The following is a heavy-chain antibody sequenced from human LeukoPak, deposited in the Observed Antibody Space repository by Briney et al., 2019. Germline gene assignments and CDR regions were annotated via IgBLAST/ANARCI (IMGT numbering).Heavy chain of an antibody. CDR2: IIPIFGTA. Sequence: SVKVSCKASGGTFSSYAISWVRQAPGQGLEWMGGIIPIFGTADYAQKFQGRVTITADESTSTAYMELSSLRSEDTDVYYCASGYYYGSGSHRDLFFDYWGQGTLVTVSS. D-gene: IGHD3-10*01. CDR3: ASGYYYGSGSHRDLFFDY. V-gene: IGHV1-69*13. J-gene: IGHJ4*02. CDR1: GGTFSSYA.